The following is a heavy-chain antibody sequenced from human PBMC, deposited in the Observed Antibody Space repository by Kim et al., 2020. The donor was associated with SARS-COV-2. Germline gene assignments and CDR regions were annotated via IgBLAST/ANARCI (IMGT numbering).Heavy chain of an antibody. CDR1: GYTFTNYG. J-gene: IGHJ4*01. Sequence: ASVKVSCKASGYTFTNYGISWVRQAPGQGLEWMGWISTYNGNTNYAEKFQGRVTMTTDTATSTAYMELRSLISDDTAVYYCARLANRGQVGHLYYFDHWG. CDR2: ISTYNGNT. D-gene: IGHD3-3*02. V-gene: IGHV1-18*01. CDR3: ARLANRGQVGHLYYFDH.